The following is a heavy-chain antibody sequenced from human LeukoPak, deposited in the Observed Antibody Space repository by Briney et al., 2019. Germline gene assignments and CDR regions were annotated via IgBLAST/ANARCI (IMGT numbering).Heavy chain of an antibody. CDR2: IYTSGST. J-gene: IGHJ5*02. CDR3: ARNFSVVVPAAIDNWFDP. D-gene: IGHD2-2*02. V-gene: IGHV4-4*07. Sequence: PSETLSLTCTVSGGSLSSYYWSWIRQPAGKGLEWIGRIYTSGSTNYNPSLKSRVTMSVDTSKNQFSLELSSVTAADTAVYYCARNFSVVVPAAIDNWFDPWGQGTLVTVSS. CDR1: GGSLSSYY.